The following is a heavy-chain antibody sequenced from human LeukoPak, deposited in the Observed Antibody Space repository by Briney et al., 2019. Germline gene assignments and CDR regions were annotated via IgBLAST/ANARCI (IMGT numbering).Heavy chain of an antibody. CDR2: IYYSGAT. CDR1: GGPISSYY. J-gene: IGHJ4*02. D-gene: IGHD4/OR15-4a*01. V-gene: IGHV4-59*01. CDR3: SRDRGLTTSGGVGFDY. Sequence: SETLSLTCSVSGGPISSYYWSWIRQPPGKGLEWIGYIYYSGATNYNPSLKSRVTISLDTSRNQFSLRRSSVTAADTAVYYCSRDRGLTTSGGVGFDYWGQGTLVTVSS.